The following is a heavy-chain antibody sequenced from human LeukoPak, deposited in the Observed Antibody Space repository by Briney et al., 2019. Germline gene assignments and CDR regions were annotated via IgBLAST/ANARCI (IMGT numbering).Heavy chain of an antibody. Sequence: ASVKVSCKASGYTFSSYAITWVRQAPGQGLEWMGGVVPIFGAAGYAQKLQGRVTITTDKSTNTAYMELNSVRSEDTAVYYCARVSPYGGYVFDSWGQGTLVTVSS. D-gene: IGHD5-12*01. CDR3: ARVSPYGGYVFDS. CDR2: VVPIFGAA. CDR1: GYTFSSYA. J-gene: IGHJ4*02. V-gene: IGHV1-69*05.